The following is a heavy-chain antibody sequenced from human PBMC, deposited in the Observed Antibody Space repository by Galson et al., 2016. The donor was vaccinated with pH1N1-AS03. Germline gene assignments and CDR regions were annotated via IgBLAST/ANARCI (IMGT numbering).Heavy chain of an antibody. V-gene: IGHV3-9*01. Sequence: SLRLSCAASGFSFNDHALHWVRRAPGKGLEWVSGISWDGSNTDYADSVKGRFTISRDNAKNSLYLQMNSLRPEDTALYYCAKAERGGYYFRLTFEIWGQGTMFTVSS. CDR3: AKAERGGYYFRLTFEI. CDR1: GFSFNDHA. D-gene: IGHD3-22*01. J-gene: IGHJ3*02. CDR2: ISWDGSNT.